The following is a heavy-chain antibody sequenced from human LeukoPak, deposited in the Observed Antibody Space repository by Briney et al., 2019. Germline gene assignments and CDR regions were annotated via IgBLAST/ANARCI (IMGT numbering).Heavy chain of an antibody. CDR3: ARGADGVSSNSRGWFDP. J-gene: IGHJ5*02. CDR2: ISGSGGST. CDR1: GFTFSSYG. Sequence: GGILRLSCAASGFTFSSYGMSWVRQAPGKGLEWVSAISGSGGSTYYADSVKGRFTISRDNAKNSLYLQMNSLRAEDTAVYSCARGADGVSSNSRGWFDPWGQGTLVTVSS. V-gene: IGHV3-23*01. D-gene: IGHD2-15*01.